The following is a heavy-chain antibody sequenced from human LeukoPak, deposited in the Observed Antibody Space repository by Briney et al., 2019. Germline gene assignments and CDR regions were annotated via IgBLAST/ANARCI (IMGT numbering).Heavy chain of an antibody. CDR2: ISYDGSNK. CDR1: GFTFSSYG. CDR3: ARVLGPAGKQKKSPSGAFDI. J-gene: IGHJ3*02. Sequence: GRSLRLSCAASGFTFSSYGMHWVRQAPGKGLEWVAVISYDGSNKYYADSVKGRFTISRDNSKNTLYLQMNSLRAEDTAVYYCARVLGPAGKQKKSPSGAFDIWGQGTMVTVSS. D-gene: IGHD3-10*01. V-gene: IGHV3-30*03.